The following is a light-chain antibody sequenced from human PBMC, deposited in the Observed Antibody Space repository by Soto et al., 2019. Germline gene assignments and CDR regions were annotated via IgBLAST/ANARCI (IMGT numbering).Light chain of an antibody. CDR3: QQIYSAPPT. CDR1: QSITTY. V-gene: IGKV1-39*01. J-gene: IGKJ4*01. CDR2: AAS. Sequence: DIQMTQSPSSLSASVGDRVTITCRASQSITTYLNWYRQKPGKAPKLLIYAASSLQSGVPSRFSGSGSETEFTLSISSLQPEDFATYFCQQIYSAPPTFGGGTKV.